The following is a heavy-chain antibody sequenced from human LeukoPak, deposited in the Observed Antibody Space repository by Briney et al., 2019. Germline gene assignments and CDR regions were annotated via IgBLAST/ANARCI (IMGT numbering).Heavy chain of an antibody. D-gene: IGHD5-12*01. Sequence: PGGSLRLSCAASGFTFSSYGMHWVRLAPGKGLELVSYISSSTDPTYYADSVKGRFTISRDNAKSSLYLQMNSLRAEDTAVYYCTRDFSDYDHYWGQGTLVTVSS. CDR1: GFTFSSYG. CDR2: ISSSTDPT. V-gene: IGHV3-48*01. CDR3: TRDFSDYDHY. J-gene: IGHJ4*02.